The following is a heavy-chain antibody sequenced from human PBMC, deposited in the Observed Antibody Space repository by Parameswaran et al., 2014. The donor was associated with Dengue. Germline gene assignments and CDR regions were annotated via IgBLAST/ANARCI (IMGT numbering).Heavy chain of an antibody. V-gene: IGHV3-49*02. Sequence: VRQMPGKGLEWVGFIRSKAYGGTTEYAASVKGRFTISRDDSKSIAYLQMNSLKTEDTAVYYCTRESPQDYYDFWSGYYTFAFDIWGQGTMVTVSS. J-gene: IGHJ3*02. D-gene: IGHD3-3*01. CDR3: TRESPQDYYDFWSGYYTFAFDI. CDR2: IRSKAYGGTT.